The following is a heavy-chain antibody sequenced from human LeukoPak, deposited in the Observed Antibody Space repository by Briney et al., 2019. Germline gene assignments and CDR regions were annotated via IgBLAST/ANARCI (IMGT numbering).Heavy chain of an antibody. CDR1: GFTFSSYS. V-gene: IGHV3-21*01. CDR3: ASGKPLDYYDSSGYSDY. D-gene: IGHD3-22*01. CDR2: ISSSSSYI. Sequence: PGGSLRLSCAASGFTFSSYSMNWIRQAPGKGLEWVSSISSSSSYIYYADSVKGQFTISRDNAKNSLYLQMNSLRAEDTAVYYCASGKPLDYYDSSGYSDYWGQGTLVTVSS. J-gene: IGHJ4*02.